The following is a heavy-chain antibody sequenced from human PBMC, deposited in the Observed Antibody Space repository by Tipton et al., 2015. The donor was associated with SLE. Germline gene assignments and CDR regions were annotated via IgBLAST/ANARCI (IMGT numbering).Heavy chain of an antibody. Sequence: QLVQSGGGVVQPGRSLRLSCAASGFTFSNYAMHWVRQAPGKGLEWVAVISYDGSNKYYADSVKGRFTISRDNSKNTLYLQMNSLRAEDTAMYYCAREADRIAVAGLFRHWGQGTLVTVSS. CDR1: GFTFSNYA. V-gene: IGHV3-30*04. CDR3: AREADRIAVAGLFRH. J-gene: IGHJ1*01. D-gene: IGHD6-19*01. CDR2: ISYDGSNK.